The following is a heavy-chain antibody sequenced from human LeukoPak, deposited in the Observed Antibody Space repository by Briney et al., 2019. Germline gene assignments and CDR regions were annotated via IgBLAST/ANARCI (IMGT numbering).Heavy chain of an antibody. J-gene: IGHJ4*02. Sequence: SETLSLTCTVSGGSISSTSSYWGWIRQPPGKGLGWIGCIYYSGTTYYNPSLKSRVTISVETSKNQFSLRLSSVTAADTAVYYCARYYYDSSGYYYPVDYWGQGTLVTVSS. CDR1: GGSISSTSSY. CDR3: ARYYYDSSGYYYPVDY. V-gene: IGHV4-39*01. D-gene: IGHD3-22*01. CDR2: IYYSGTT.